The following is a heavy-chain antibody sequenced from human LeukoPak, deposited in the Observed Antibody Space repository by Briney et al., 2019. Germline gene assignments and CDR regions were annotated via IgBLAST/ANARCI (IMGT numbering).Heavy chain of an antibody. Sequence: ASVKVSCKASGYTFTSYGISWVRQAPGQGLEWMGMIYPRDGSTSYAQKFQGRVTVTRDTSTSTVHMELSGLRSEDTAVYYCATGYYYGSGSYPPTFDYWGQGTLVTVSS. CDR3: ATGYYYGSGSYPPTFDY. CDR2: IYPRDGST. V-gene: IGHV1-46*01. J-gene: IGHJ4*02. CDR1: GYTFTSYG. D-gene: IGHD3-10*01.